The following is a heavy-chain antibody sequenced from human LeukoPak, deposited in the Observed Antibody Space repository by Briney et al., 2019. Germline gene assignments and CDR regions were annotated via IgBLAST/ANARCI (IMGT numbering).Heavy chain of an antibody. D-gene: IGHD2-21*01. J-gene: IGHJ5*02. CDR1: GGSISGYY. CDR3: ARDSHINWFDP. Sequence: PSETLSLTCTVSGGSISGYYWSWIRQSPGKGLEWMGYIHYSGSTNYNPSLKSRVTMSVDISKNQFSLNLNSVTAADTAVYYCARDSHINWFDPWGQGTLVTVSS. V-gene: IGHV4-59*12. CDR2: IHYSGST.